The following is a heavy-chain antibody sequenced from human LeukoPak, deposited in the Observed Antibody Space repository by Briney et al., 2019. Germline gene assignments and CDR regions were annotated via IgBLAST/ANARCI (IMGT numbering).Heavy chain of an antibody. CDR1: RFAFSNYG. D-gene: IGHD3-16*01. CDR3: ARGGGLDV. J-gene: IGHJ6*02. CDR2: ISYDGSNK. Sequence: GGSLRLSCAVSRFAFSNYGMSWVRQAPGKGLEWVAVISYDGSNKYYADSVKGRFTISRDNSKNTLYLQMNSLRAEDTAVYYCARGGGLDVWGQGATVTVSS. V-gene: IGHV3-30*03.